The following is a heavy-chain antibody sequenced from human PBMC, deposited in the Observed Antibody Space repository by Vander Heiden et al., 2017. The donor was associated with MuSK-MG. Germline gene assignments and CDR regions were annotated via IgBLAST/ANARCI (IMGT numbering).Heavy chain of an antibody. Sequence: EVQLVQSGAEVKKPGESLRSPCKGSGYSFTSYWISCVRKMPGNALEWMGSIDPSDSYTNYSPSFQGHFTISADKSISTAYLQWSSLKASDTAMYYCARLSFGYSSGWYGPDVDYWGQGTLVTVSS. D-gene: IGHD6-19*01. V-gene: IGHV5-10-1*03. CDR3: ARLSFGYSSGWYGPDVDY. J-gene: IGHJ4*02. CDR2: IDPSDSYT. CDR1: GYSFTSYW.